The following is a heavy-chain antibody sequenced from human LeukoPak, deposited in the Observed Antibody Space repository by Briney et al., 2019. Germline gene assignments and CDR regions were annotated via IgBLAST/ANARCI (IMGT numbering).Heavy chain of an antibody. J-gene: IGHJ6*02. D-gene: IGHD2-15*01. CDR3: ARASLARGTPFYFGMDV. CDR1: GYTFTSYG. CDR2: ISAYNGNT. V-gene: IGHV1-18*01. Sequence: ASVTVSCKASGYTFTSYGISWVRQAPGQGLEWMGWISAYNGNTNYAQKLQGRVTMTTDTSTSTAYMELRSLRSDDTAVYYCARASLARGTPFYFGMDVWGQGTTVIVSS.